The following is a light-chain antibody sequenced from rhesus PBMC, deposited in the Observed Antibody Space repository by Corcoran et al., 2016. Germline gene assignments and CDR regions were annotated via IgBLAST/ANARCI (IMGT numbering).Light chain of an antibody. CDR3: QQDYSWPRT. Sequence: EIVMTQSPATLSLSPGERATLSCRASQSVSSSLAWYQQKPGQAPKLRIYGASSRATGIPNRFSGRGSGTEFTLTISSLEPEDVGVYYCQQDYSWPRTFGQGTKVEI. CDR1: QSVSSS. V-gene: IGKV3-42*01. J-gene: IGKJ1*01. CDR2: GAS.